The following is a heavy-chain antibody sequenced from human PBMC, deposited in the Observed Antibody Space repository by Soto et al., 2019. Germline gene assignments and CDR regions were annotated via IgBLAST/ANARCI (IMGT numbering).Heavy chain of an antibody. V-gene: IGHV4-30-4*01. Sequence: SETLSLTCTVSGGSISSGDYYWSWILQPPGKGLEWIGYIYYSGSTYYNPSLKSRVTISVDTSKNQFSLKLSSVTAADTAVYYCARVIGEYGELDYWGQGTLVTVSS. D-gene: IGHD4-17*01. J-gene: IGHJ4*02. CDR2: IYYSGST. CDR3: ARVIGEYGELDY. CDR1: GGSISSGDYY.